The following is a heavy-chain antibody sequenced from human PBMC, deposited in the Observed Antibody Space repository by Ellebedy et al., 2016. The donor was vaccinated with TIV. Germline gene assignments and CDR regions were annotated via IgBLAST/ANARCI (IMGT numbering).Heavy chain of an antibody. CDR1: GGSVNYYY. D-gene: IGHD3-10*01. CDR3: ARDGSGGSPWTSYSYHYMDV. V-gene: IGHV4-59*02. Sequence: SETLSLXXTVSGGSVNYYYLTWIRQSPGKGLEWIGYVHYSGTTKYNPSLRSRVAISLDTSRHQFSLRLTSVTTADTAVYYCARDGSGGSPWTSYSYHYMDVWGKGTTVTVSS. J-gene: IGHJ6*03. CDR2: VHYSGTT.